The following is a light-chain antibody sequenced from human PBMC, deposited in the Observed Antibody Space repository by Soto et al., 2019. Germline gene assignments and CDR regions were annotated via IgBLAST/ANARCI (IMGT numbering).Light chain of an antibody. Sequence: DIQMTQSPSTLSASVGDRVTITCRASQSISTWLAWHQQKPGKAPKLLIYDASSLENGVPSRFSGSGSGTEFTLTISSLQPDDFATYYCQQYSTYTPRTFGQGTKVDIK. CDR3: QQYSTYTPRT. V-gene: IGKV1-5*01. J-gene: IGKJ1*01. CDR1: QSISTW. CDR2: DAS.